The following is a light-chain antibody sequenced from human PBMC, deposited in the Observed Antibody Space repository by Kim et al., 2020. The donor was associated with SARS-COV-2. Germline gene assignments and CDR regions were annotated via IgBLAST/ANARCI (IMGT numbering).Light chain of an antibody. J-gene: IGLJ2*01. Sequence: QSALTQPRSVSGSPGQSVTISCTGTSTDVRGYNYVSWYQQYPGTAPKLMIYDVTKRPSGVPDRFSGSKSGNTASLTISGLQADDEADYYCCSYAGTYTSLFGGGTQLTVL. CDR2: DVT. CDR1: STDVRGYNY. CDR3: CSYAGTYTSL. V-gene: IGLV2-11*01.